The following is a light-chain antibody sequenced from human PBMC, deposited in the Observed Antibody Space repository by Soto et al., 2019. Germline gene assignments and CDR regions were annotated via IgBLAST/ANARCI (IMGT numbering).Light chain of an antibody. J-gene: IGLJ1*01. CDR2: DVS. CDR3: CSYAGSYTYV. CDR1: SSDVGGYNY. V-gene: IGLV2-11*01. Sequence: QPALTQPRSVSGSPGQSVTISCTGTSSDVGGYNYVSWYQHHPGKAPKLMIYDVSKRPSGVPDRFSGSKSGITASLTISGLQAEDEADYYCCSYAGSYTYVLGSGTKVXVL.